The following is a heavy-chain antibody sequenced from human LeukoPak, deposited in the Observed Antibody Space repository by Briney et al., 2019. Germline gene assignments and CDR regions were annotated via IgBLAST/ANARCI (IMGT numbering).Heavy chain of an antibody. CDR1: GFTFSIYA. CDR2: ITGGGDST. J-gene: IGHJ5*02. Sequence: GGSLRLSCAASGFTFSIYAMNWVRQAPGKGLEWVSVITGGGDSTHYADSVKGRFVISRDNSKNKVYLQMNSLRAEDTAVYYCAKGDGSPFDPWGQGTLVTVSS. V-gene: IGHV3-23*01. CDR3: AKGDGSPFDP.